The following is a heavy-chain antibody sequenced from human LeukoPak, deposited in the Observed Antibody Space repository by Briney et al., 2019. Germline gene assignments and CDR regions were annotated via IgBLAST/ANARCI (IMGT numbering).Heavy chain of an antibody. V-gene: IGHV3-21*01. Sequence: GGSQRLSCAASGFTFSSYAMSWVRQAPGKGLEWVSSISSSSSYIYYADSVKGRFTISRDNAKNSLYLQMNSLRAEDTAVYYCAILQRALVDYWGQGTLVTVSS. CDR1: GFTFSSYA. J-gene: IGHJ4*02. CDR2: ISSSSSYI. D-gene: IGHD2-2*01. CDR3: AILQRALVDY.